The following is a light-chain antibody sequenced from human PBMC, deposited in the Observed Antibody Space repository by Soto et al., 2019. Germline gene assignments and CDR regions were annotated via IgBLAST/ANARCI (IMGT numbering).Light chain of an antibody. Sequence: IQMTQSPSTLSASLGDRVTITCRASQSISSCLSWYQQKPGKAPKLLIYAASTLQSGVPLRFSGSGSGTDFTLTISSLQPEDFATYYCLQDYNYPVTFGQGTRVDI. J-gene: IGKJ1*01. CDR2: AAS. CDR1: QSISSC. CDR3: LQDYNYPVT. V-gene: IGKV1-6*01.